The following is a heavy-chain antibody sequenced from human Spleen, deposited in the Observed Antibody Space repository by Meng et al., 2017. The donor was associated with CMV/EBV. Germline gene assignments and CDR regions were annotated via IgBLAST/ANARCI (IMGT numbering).Heavy chain of an antibody. J-gene: IGHJ4*02. CDR2: ISYGGST. CDR1: DDSITSSAYY. Sequence: SETLSLTCTVSDDSITSSAYYWAWIRQPPGKGLEWVGSISYGGSTYYNPSLKSRLTISVDTSKNQFSLKLTSVTSADTAVYYCARVAYGSGSYEVAWGQGTLVTVSS. V-gene: IGHV4-39*07. D-gene: IGHD3-10*01. CDR3: ARVAYGSGSYEVA.